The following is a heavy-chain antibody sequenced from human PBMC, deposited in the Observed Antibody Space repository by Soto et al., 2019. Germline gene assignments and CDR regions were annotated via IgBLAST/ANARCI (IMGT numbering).Heavy chain of an antibody. CDR2: VSGSGGSS. Sequence: EVQLLESGGGLVQPGGSLRLSCAASGFIFTNYALSWVRQAPGKGLEWVAGVSGSGGSSYYADSVKDRITVSRDNSRSTLYLQMRSLRAEDSAIYYCATDAENDDDGGFDVWGQGTLVTVSS. V-gene: IGHV3-23*01. CDR1: GFIFTNYA. CDR3: ATDAENDDDGGFDV. J-gene: IGHJ3*01. D-gene: IGHD4-17*01.